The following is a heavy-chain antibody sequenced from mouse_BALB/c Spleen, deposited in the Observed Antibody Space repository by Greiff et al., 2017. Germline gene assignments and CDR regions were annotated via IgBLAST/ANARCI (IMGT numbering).Heavy chain of an antibody. Sequence: DVMLVESGGGLVKPGGSLKLSCAASGFTFSSYAMSWVRQTPEKRLEWVASISSGGSTYYPDSVKGRFTISRDNARNILYLQMSSLRSEDTAMYYCARGGGGPYAMDYWGQGTSVTVSS. CDR3: ARGGGGPYAMDY. CDR1: GFTFSSYA. D-gene: IGHD1-1*02. CDR2: ISSGGST. J-gene: IGHJ4*01. V-gene: IGHV5-6-5*01.